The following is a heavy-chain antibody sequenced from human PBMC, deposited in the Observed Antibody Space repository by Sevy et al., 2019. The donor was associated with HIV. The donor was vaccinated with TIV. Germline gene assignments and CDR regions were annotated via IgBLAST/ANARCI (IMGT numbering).Heavy chain of an antibody. D-gene: IGHD3-16*01. Sequence: GGSLRLSCAASGFSFSSYWMTWVRQAPGKGLEWVAYIKQDGSEKYYVDSVKGRFTISRDNAKNSLYLQMNSLRAEDTAVYYCAKKLYYEGHDYWGQGTLVTVSS. J-gene: IGHJ4*02. CDR2: IKQDGSEK. CDR1: GFSFSSYW. CDR3: AKKLYYEGHDY. V-gene: IGHV3-7*01.